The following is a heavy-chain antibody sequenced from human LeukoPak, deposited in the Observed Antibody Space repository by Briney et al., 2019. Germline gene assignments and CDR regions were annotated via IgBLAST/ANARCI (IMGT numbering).Heavy chain of an antibody. D-gene: IGHD6-19*01. J-gene: IGHJ4*02. V-gene: IGHV3-48*03. Sequence: GGSLRLSCAASEFTFSIYEMNWVRQAPGQGLEWVSYISSGGTTIYYADSVKGRFTISRDNAKNSLYLQMNSLRAEDTAVYYCARTSYSGGWYFFDYWGQGTLVTVSS. CDR3: ARTSYSGGWYFFDY. CDR2: ISSGGTTI. CDR1: EFTFSIYE.